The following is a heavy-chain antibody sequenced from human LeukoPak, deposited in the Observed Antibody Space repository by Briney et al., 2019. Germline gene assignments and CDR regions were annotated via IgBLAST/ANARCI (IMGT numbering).Heavy chain of an antibody. Sequence: PSETLSLTCTVSGGSISSGGYYWSWIRQPPGKGLEWIGYIYHSGSTYYNPSLKSRVTISVDRSKNQFSLKLSSVTAADTAVYYCAVGYCSSTSCRKDAFDIWGQGTMVTVSS. CDR1: GGSISSGGYY. D-gene: IGHD2-2*01. CDR3: AVGYCSSTSCRKDAFDI. V-gene: IGHV4-30-2*01. CDR2: IYHSGST. J-gene: IGHJ3*02.